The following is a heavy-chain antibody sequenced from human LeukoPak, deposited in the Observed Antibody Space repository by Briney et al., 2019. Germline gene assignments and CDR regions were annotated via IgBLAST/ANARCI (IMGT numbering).Heavy chain of an antibody. J-gene: IGHJ4*02. CDR2: INHSGST. D-gene: IGHD3-3*01. CDR3: ARGLRFSVYDY. CDR1: GGSFSGYY. Sequence: SETLSLTCAVYGGSFSGYYWSWIRQPPGKGLEWIGEINHSGSTNYNPSLKSRVTISVDTSENQFSLKLSSVTAADTAVYYCARGLRFSVYDYWGQGTLVTVSS. V-gene: IGHV4-34*01.